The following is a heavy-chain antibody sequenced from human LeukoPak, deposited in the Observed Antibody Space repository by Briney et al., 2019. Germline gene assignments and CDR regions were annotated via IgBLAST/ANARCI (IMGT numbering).Heavy chain of an antibody. CDR1: GFTFSSYE. D-gene: IGHD3-22*01. CDR2: ISSSGSTI. Sequence: GGSLRLSCAASGFTFSSYEMNWVRQAPGKGLEWVSYISSSGSTIYYADSVKGRFTISRDNAKNSLYLQMNSLRAEDTAVYYCARELDTMTLWGQGTLVTVSS. V-gene: IGHV3-48*03. J-gene: IGHJ4*02. CDR3: ARELDTMTL.